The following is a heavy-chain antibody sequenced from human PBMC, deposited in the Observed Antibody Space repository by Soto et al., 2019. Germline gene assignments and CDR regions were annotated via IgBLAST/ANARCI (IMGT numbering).Heavy chain of an antibody. J-gene: IGHJ4*02. CDR1: GFTFSSYA. Sequence: GGSLRLSCAASGFTFSSYAMSWVRQAPGKGLEWVSAISGSGGSTYYADSVKGRFTISRDNSKNTLYLQMNSLRAEDTAVYYCAKVRYAYYYDSSGYAPPYYFDYWGQGTLVTVSS. D-gene: IGHD3-22*01. CDR3: AKVRYAYYYDSSGYAPPYYFDY. CDR2: ISGSGGST. V-gene: IGHV3-23*01.